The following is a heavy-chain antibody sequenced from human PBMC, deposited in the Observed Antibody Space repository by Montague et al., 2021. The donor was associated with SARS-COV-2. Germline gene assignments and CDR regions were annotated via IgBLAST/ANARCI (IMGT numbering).Heavy chain of an antibody. CDR2: INHTGNT. CDR1: GASFSGSD. J-gene: IGHJ3*01. Sequence: SETLSLTCAVYGASFSGSDWTWIRRSPRKGLEWIGEINHTGNTTYNPSLKGRVTLSRDTSKNQFSLKLQSVTPADTAVYYCARGQVTISGVLIFIPSAGQLDGWGQGTPVTVSS. CDR3: ARGQVTISGVLIFIPSAGQLDG. D-gene: IGHD3-3*01. V-gene: IGHV4-34*01.